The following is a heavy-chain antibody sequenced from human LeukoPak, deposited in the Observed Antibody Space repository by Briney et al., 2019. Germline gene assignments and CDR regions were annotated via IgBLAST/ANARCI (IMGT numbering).Heavy chain of an antibody. Sequence: PGGSLRLSCATSGFTVFNTYITWVRQAPGKGLEWVSAIYSGGETYYADSVKGRFTISRDYSRNTLYLQLDSLRPEDTAVYYCARRRGTYNDAFDIWGQGTMVTVSS. V-gene: IGHV3-53*01. J-gene: IGHJ3*02. CDR1: GFTVFNTY. D-gene: IGHD3-10*01. CDR3: ARRRGTYNDAFDI. CDR2: IYSGGET.